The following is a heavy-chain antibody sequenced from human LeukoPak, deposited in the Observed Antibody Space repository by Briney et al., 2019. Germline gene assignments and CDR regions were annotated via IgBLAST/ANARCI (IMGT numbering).Heavy chain of an antibody. Sequence: ASVKVSCKASGGTFSSYAISWVRQAPGQGLEWMGGIIPIFGTANYAQKFQGRVTITADESTSTAYMELSSLRSEDTAVYYCASSFHQDRGSGIREDAFDIWGQGTMVTVSS. J-gene: IGHJ3*02. CDR3: ASSFHQDRGSGIREDAFDI. CDR2: IIPIFGTA. CDR1: GGTFSSYA. D-gene: IGHD3-10*01. V-gene: IGHV1-69*13.